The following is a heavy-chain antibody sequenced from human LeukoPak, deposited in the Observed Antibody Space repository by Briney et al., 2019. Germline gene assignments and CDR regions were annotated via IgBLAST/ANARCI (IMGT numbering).Heavy chain of an antibody. CDR1: GFTFNNYP. Sequence: GGSLRLSCAASGFTFNNYPMHWVRQAPGKGLEWVAGISYDGNGKYYTDSVKGRFSISRDSSKNTLFLQMNSLRPEDTAVYYCAKEGDSSGHCGDFDFWGQGTMVTVSS. CDR2: ISYDGNGK. V-gene: IGHV3-30*04. J-gene: IGHJ3*01. D-gene: IGHD3-22*01. CDR3: AKEGDSSGHCGDFDF.